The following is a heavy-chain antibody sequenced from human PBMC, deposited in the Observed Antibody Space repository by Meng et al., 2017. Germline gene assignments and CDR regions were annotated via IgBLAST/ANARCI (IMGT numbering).Heavy chain of an antibody. CDR2: INHSGST. J-gene: IGHJ4*02. CDR3: ARGRYFDWLSYRYYFDY. Sequence: QVVLQEWGLDLLKPSETLSLTCAVYGGSFSGYYWSWIRQPPGKGLEWIGEINHSGSTNYNPSLKSRVTISVDTPKNQFSLKLSSVTAADTAVYYCARGRYFDWLSYRYYFDYWGQGTLVTVSS. CDR1: GGSFSGYY. V-gene: IGHV4-34*01. D-gene: IGHD3-9*01.